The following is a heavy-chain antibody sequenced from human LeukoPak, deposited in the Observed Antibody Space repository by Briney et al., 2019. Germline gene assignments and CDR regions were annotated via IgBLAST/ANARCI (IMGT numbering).Heavy chain of an antibody. CDR1: GYTFTSYG. V-gene: IGHV1-18*04. CDR3: AREYSSGWYKGWFVY. CDR2: ISAYDGNT. D-gene: IGHD6-19*01. J-gene: IGHJ4*02. Sequence: ASVKVSCKASGYTFTSYGISWVRQAPGQGLEWMGWISAYDGNTNYAQKLQGRVTMTTDTSTSTAYMELRSLRSDDAAVYYCAREYSSGWYKGWFVYRGQGTLVTVSS.